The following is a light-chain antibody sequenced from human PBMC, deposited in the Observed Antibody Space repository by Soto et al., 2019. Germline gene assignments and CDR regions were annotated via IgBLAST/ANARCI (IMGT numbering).Light chain of an antibody. Sequence: DIQMTHSPSTLSGSVGDRVTITCRASQTISSWLAWYQQKPGKAPKLLIYKASTLKSGVPSRFSGSGSGTEFTLTISSLQPDDFATYYCQHYKSYSEAFGQGTKVDI. CDR1: QTISSW. V-gene: IGKV1-5*03. CDR2: KAS. J-gene: IGKJ1*01. CDR3: QHYKSYSEA.